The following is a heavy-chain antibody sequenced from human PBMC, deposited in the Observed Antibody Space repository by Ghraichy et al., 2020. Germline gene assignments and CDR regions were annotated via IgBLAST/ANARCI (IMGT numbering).Heavy chain of an antibody. J-gene: IGHJ6*02. V-gene: IGHV3-48*02. CDR1: GFIFSDYS. CDR2: ITSSSRTK. D-gene: IGHD4-23*01. CDR3: ARGSKVVRFFYYDGMDV. Sequence: GGSLRLSCVGSGFIFSDYSMNWVRQSPGKGLEWVAYITSSSRTKSYADSVKGRFTISRDNAHNSLYLQMSSLRDEDTAVYYCARGSKVVRFFYYDGMDVWSQGTTVTVSS.